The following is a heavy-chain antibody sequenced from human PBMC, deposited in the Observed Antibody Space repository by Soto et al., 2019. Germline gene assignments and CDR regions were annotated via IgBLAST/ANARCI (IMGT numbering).Heavy chain of an antibody. CDR1: GFTFTSYA. V-gene: IGHV3-23*01. CDR3: AKVGYGDRHYFDY. CDR2: FSANGGST. D-gene: IGHD4-17*01. Sequence: EVQLLESGGGLVQPGGSLRLSCAASGFTFTSYAMSWVRQAPGKGLEWVSAFSANGGSTYYADSVRGRFTISRDKSKNTLYLQMNSLRAEDTAVYYCAKVGYGDRHYFDYWGQGTLVTVSS. J-gene: IGHJ4*02.